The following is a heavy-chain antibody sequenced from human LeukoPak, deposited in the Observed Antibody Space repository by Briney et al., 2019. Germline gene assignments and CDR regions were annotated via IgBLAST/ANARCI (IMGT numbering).Heavy chain of an antibody. V-gene: IGHV4-4*02. CDR3: AGKILGGFNPGAY. Sequence: SETLSLTCGVWGGSISNTNWWTWVRLPPGKGLEWIGEVNLQGSTNYNPSLKSRVAISVDKSENHISLKLTAVTAADTAVYYCAGKILGGFNPGAYWGQGTLVTVSS. D-gene: IGHD1-14*01. J-gene: IGHJ4*02. CDR1: GGSISNTNW. CDR2: VNLQGST.